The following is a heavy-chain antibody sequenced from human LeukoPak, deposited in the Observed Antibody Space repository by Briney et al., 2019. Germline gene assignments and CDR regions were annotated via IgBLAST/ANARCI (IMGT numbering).Heavy chain of an antibody. J-gene: IGHJ4*02. D-gene: IGHD6-13*01. V-gene: IGHV3-9*01. CDR1: GFTFDDYA. Sequence: GGSLRLSCAASGFTFDDYAMHWVRQAPGKGLEWVSGISWNSGSIGYADSVKGRFTISRDNAKNSLYLQMNSLRAEDTALYYCAKAAAAGTYYFDCWGQGTLVTVSS. CDR3: AKAAAAGTYYFDC. CDR2: ISWNSGSI.